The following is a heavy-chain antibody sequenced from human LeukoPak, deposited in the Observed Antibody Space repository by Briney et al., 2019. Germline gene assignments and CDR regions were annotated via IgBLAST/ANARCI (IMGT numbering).Heavy chain of an antibody. CDR2: FYYSGNT. CDR1: GGSISSTSHY. CDR3: ARRGRRESPSPAGKGFDI. J-gene: IGHJ3*02. Sequence: NPSETLSLTCIVSGGSISSTSHYWDWIRQPPGKGLEWIGSFYYSGNTYYNPFLKSRVSISVDTSKTQLSLKVNSVTAADTAVYYCARRGRRESPSPAGKGFDIWGQGTLVTVSS. D-gene: IGHD3-10*01. V-gene: IGHV4-39*01.